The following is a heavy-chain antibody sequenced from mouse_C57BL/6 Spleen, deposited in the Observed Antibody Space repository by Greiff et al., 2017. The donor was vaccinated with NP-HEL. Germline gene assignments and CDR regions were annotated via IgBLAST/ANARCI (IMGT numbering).Heavy chain of an antibody. CDR3: ARDLLFLVGAMDY. CDR2: IYPGDGDT. J-gene: IGHJ4*01. CDR1: GYAFSSSW. Sequence: ESGPELVKPGASVKISCKASGYAFSSSWMNWVKQRPGKGLEWIGRIYPGDGDTNYNGKFKGKATLTADKSSSTAYMQLSSLTSEDSAVYFCARDLLFLVGAMDYWGQGTSVTVSS. D-gene: IGHD2-10*01. V-gene: IGHV1-82*01.